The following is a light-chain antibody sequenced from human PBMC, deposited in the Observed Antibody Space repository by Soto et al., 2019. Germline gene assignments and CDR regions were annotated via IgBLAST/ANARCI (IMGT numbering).Light chain of an antibody. CDR2: GAS. CDR1: QSINSNY. J-gene: IGKJ2*01. Sequence: VVLTQSPGTLSLSPGERATLSCRASQSINSNYLAWYQQKPGQAPRLVIFGASRRATGIPDRFSGSGSGTDFPLTISRLEPEDFAVYYCQQYGSSLYTFGQGTKVEIK. CDR3: QQYGSSLYT. V-gene: IGKV3-20*01.